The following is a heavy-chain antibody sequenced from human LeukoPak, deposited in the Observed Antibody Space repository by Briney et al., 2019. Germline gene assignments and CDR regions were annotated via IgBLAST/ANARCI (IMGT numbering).Heavy chain of an antibody. Sequence: GGSLRLSCAASGFTFSSYGMHWVRQAPGKGLEWVAVISCDGSDKYYADSVKGRFTISRDNSKNTLYLQMNSLRADDTAVYYCAKDRDLAAAGYYFDYWGQGTLVTVSS. CDR1: GFTFSSYG. CDR3: AKDRDLAAAGYYFDY. CDR2: ISCDGSDK. J-gene: IGHJ4*02. V-gene: IGHV3-30*18. D-gene: IGHD6-13*01.